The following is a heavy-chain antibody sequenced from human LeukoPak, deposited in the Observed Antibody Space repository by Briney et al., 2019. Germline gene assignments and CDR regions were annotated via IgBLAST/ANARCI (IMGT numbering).Heavy chain of an antibody. V-gene: IGHV4-34*01. D-gene: IGHD3-10*01. CDR3: ARRPYSSGNYKGAFDI. J-gene: IGHJ3*02. Sequence: SETLSLTCAVYDGSFSASYWSWIRQPPEKGLEWIGEINHSGSTNYNPSLKSRVTISVDTSKNQLSLKLSSVTAADTAVYYCARRPYSSGNYKGAFDIWGQGTMVTVSS. CDR2: INHSGST. CDR1: DGSFSASY.